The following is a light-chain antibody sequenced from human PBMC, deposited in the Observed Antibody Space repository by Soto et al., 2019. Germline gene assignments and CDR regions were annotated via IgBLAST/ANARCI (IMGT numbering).Light chain of an antibody. V-gene: IGKV3-20*01. Sequence: EIVLTQSPGTLSLSPGERATLSCRASQSVSSNYLAWYQQKPGQAPRLLIYGASSRATGIPDRFGGSGSGPDFTLTISRLEPEDFAVYSCQQYGSSPPMYTFGQGTKLEIK. CDR1: QSVSSNY. J-gene: IGKJ2*01. CDR2: GAS. CDR3: QQYGSSPPMYT.